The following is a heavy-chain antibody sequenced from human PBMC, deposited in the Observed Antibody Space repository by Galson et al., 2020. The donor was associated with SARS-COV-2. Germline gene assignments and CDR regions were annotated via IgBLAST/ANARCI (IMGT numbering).Heavy chain of an antibody. CDR3: AKVMRGYGEFDY. V-gene: IGHV3-23*01. CDR2: ISGSGDAT. D-gene: IGHD4-17*01. CDR1: GFTFSSYD. Sequence: GGSLRLSCVASGFTFSSYDMSWVRQAPGKGLEWVSTISGSGDATYYAGSVKGRFTISRDSSRNTLYLRMNSLRAEDTAIYYCAKVMRGYGEFDYWGQGTLVTVSS. J-gene: IGHJ4*02.